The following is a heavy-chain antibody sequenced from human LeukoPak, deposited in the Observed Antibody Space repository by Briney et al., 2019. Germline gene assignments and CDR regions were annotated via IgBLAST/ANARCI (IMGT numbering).Heavy chain of an antibody. D-gene: IGHD1-26*01. CDR1: GGSISSSSYY. J-gene: IGHJ4*02. CDR3: ARERGGAEDY. V-gene: IGHV4-39*02. Sequence: SETLSLTCTVSGGSISSSSYYWGWIRQPPGKGLEWIGSIYYSGSTYYSPSLKSRVTISVDTSKNQFSLKLSSVTAADTAVYYCARERGGAEDYWGQGTLVTVSS. CDR2: IYYSGST.